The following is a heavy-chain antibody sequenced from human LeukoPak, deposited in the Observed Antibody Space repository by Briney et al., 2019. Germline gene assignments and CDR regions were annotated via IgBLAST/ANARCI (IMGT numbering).Heavy chain of an antibody. D-gene: IGHD4/OR15-4a*01. Sequence: GGSLRLSCAASGFSFSSYAKHWVRQAPGKGLEWVTVVSYDGYNKYYADSVRGRFALSRDNSKNTLYLQMNSLRAEDTAVYYCARGKLTQIDYWGQGTLVTVSS. CDR2: VSYDGYNK. V-gene: IGHV3-30*09. J-gene: IGHJ4*02. CDR3: ARGKLTQIDY. CDR1: GFSFSSYA.